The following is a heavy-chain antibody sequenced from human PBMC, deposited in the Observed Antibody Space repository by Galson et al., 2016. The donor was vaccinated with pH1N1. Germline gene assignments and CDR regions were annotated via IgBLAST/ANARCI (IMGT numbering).Heavy chain of an antibody. Sequence: SVKVSCKASGYTFTGYYMHWVRQAPGQGLEWMGWINPNSGGTNYAQKFQGRVTMTRDTSISTAYMELSRLRSGDTAVYYCASSHPAFDSSGYYYDYWSQGTLVTVSS. CDR3: ASSHPAFDSSGYYYDY. J-gene: IGHJ4*02. CDR1: GYTFTGYY. CDR2: INPNSGGT. D-gene: IGHD3-22*01. V-gene: IGHV1-2*02.